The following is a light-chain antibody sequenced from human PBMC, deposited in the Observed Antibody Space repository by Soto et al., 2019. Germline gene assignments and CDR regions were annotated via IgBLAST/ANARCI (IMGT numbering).Light chain of an antibody. Sequence: EIVVTQSPGTLSLSPGERATLSCRASQSISSTYLAWYQQKRGQAPRLLIYGASSRATGIPDRFSGSGSGTDFTLTINRLEPEDFAVYYCQQYGVSPPMYTFGQGTKLEIK. J-gene: IGKJ2*01. CDR1: QSISSTY. CDR2: GAS. V-gene: IGKV3-20*01. CDR3: QQYGVSPPMYT.